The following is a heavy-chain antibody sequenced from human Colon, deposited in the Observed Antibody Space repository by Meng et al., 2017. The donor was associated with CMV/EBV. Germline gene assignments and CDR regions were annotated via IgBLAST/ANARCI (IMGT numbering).Heavy chain of an antibody. CDR3: VRDGFRFLDAVNGFDI. D-gene: IGHD3-3*01. Sequence: TLSLTCNVSGGSISSSRYYWGWIRQPPGKGLEWIASIYYSGAYFNNPSLKSRVTISIDTSKNHVSLQMTSVTAADTAVYYCVRDGFRFLDAVNGFDIWGLGTMVTVSS. CDR2: IYYSGAY. CDR1: GGSISSSRYY. V-gene: IGHV4-39*07. J-gene: IGHJ3*02.